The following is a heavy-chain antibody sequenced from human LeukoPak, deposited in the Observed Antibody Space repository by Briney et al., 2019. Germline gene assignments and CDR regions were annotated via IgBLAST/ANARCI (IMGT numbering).Heavy chain of an antibody. CDR2: IYHSGST. CDR1: GYSISSGYY. J-gene: IGHJ4*02. V-gene: IGHV4-38-2*02. Sequence: SETLSLTCTVSGYSISSGYYWGWIRQPPGKGLEWIGSIYHSGSTYYNPSLMSRVTISVDTSKNQFSLKLSSVTAADTAVYYCAKSSYSIFDYWGQGTLVTVSS. D-gene: IGHD5-18*01. CDR3: AKSSYSIFDY.